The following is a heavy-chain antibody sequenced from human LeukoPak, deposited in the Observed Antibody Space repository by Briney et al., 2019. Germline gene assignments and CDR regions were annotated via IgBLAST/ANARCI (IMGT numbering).Heavy chain of an antibody. V-gene: IGHV6-1*01. D-gene: IGHD6-13*01. Sequence: SQTLSLTCAISGDSVSSNSAAWNWIRQSPSRGLEWLGRTYYRSKWYNDYAVSVKSRITINPDTYKNQFSLQLNSVTPEDTAVYYCARALRYSGSRYSAPKSLFDYWGQGTLVTVSS. CDR1: GDSVSSNSAA. CDR2: TYYRSKWYN. CDR3: ARALRYSGSRYSAPKSLFDY. J-gene: IGHJ4*02.